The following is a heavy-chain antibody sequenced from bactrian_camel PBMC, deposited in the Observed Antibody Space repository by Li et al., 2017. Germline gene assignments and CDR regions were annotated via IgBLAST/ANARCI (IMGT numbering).Heavy chain of an antibody. D-gene: IGHD3*01. J-gene: IGHJ4*01. V-gene: IGHV3S1*01. CDR2: IVTRGLST. CDR1: GYTSNLYC. CDR3: AAVFPTYRYGGYRDCSPQYTY. Sequence: VQLVESGGGLVQPGGSLRLSCAASGYTSNLYCIAWFRQAAGKEREGVAVIVTRGLSTYYADSVKGRFTISQDNTKNTVYLQMNSQKNEDTAIYSCAAVFPTYRYGGYRDCSPQYTYWGQGTQVTVS.